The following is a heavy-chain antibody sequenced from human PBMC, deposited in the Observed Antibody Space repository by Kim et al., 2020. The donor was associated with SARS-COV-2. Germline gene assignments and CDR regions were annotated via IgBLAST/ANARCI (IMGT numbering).Heavy chain of an antibody. J-gene: IGHJ3*02. V-gene: IGHV4-31*03. Sequence: SQTLSLTCTVSGGSISSGGYYWSWIRQHPGKGLEWIGYIYYSGSTYYNPSLKSRVTISVDTSKNQFSLKLSSVTAADTAVYYCARAPITMIVVVNAFDIWGQGTMVTVSS. CDR2: IYYSGST. D-gene: IGHD3-22*01. CDR1: GGSISSGGYY. CDR3: ARAPITMIVVVNAFDI.